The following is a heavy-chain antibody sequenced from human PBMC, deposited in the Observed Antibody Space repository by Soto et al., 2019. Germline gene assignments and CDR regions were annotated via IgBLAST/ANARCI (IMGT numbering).Heavy chain of an antibody. CDR3: ARDSGIAAAASRYGMDV. Sequence: PGGSMRLSCAASGFTVSSNYMSWVRQAPGKGLEWVSVIYSGGSTYYADSVKGRFTISRDNSKNTLYLQVNSLRAEDTAVYYCARDSGIAAAASRYGMDVWGQGTTVTVSS. D-gene: IGHD6-13*01. CDR2: IYSGGST. J-gene: IGHJ6*02. V-gene: IGHV3-53*01. CDR1: GFTVSSNY.